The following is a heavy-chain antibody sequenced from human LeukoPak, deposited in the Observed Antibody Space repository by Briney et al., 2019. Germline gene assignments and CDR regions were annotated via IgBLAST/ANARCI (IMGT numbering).Heavy chain of an antibody. CDR1: GGSISSGGYY. J-gene: IGHJ2*01. D-gene: IGHD2-21*02. CDR3: ARSVTARRTNYRYFDL. CDR2: IYYSGST. V-gene: IGHV4-31*03. Sequence: SETLSLTCTVSGGSISSGGYYWSWIRQHPGKGLEWIGYIYYSGSTYYNPSLKSRVTISVDTSKNQFSLKLSSVTAADTAVYYCARSVTARRTNYRYFDLWGRGTLVTVSS.